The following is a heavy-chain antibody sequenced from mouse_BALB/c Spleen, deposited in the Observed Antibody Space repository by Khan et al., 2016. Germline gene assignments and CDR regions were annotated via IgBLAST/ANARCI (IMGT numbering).Heavy chain of an antibody. V-gene: IGHV1-4*01. D-gene: IGHD2-14*01. CDR1: GYTFTSNT. CDR2: INPSSGYT. CDR3: ARRTTGYAMEY. J-gene: IGHJ4*01. Sequence: VQLQESGAELARPGASVKMSCKASGYTFTSNTMHWVKQRPGQGLEWIGYINPSSGYTIYNQKFKDKVTLTADISSSPAYMQLSSLTSDDSAVSYCARRTTGYAMEYWGQGTSDTVSA.